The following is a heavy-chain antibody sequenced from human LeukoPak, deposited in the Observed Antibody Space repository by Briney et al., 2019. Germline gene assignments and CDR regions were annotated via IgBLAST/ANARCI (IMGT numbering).Heavy chain of an antibody. CDR3: ARVGDYFEY. J-gene: IGHJ4*02. V-gene: IGHV4-39*07. Sequence: SETLSLTCTVSGGFISSSSYYWGWIRQPPGKGLEWIRSIYYSGSTYYNPSLKSRVTISVDPSKNQCSLKLSSVTAADTAVYYCARVGDYFEYWGQGTLVTVSS. D-gene: IGHD3-10*01. CDR1: GGFISSSSYY. CDR2: IYYSGST.